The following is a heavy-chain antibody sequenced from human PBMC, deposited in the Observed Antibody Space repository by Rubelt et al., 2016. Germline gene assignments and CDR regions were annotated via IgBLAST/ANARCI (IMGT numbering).Heavy chain of an antibody. D-gene: IGHD5-18*01. J-gene: IGHJ4*02. CDR3: ARGKDTAMDSFDY. Sequence: QVQLQESGPGLVKPSETLSLTCTVSGGSISSYYWSWIRQPPGRGLEWIGYIYYSGTTNYNPSLKSRVTIAVDTSQNQFSLKLSSVTAADTAVYYCARGKDTAMDSFDYWGQGTLVTVSS. V-gene: IGHV4-59*13. CDR2: IYYSGTT. CDR1: GGSISSYY.